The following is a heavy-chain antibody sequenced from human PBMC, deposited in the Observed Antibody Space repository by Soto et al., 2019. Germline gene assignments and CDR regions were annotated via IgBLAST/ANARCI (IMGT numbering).Heavy chain of an antibody. CDR2: ISGSGGST. D-gene: IGHD6-13*01. V-gene: IGHV3-23*01. CDR1: GFTFSSYA. CDR3: AKALLTPVYSSSWYYSGGGYCGMHV. Sequence: GGSLRLSCAASGFTFSSYAMSWVRQAPGKRLEWVSAISGSGGSTYYADSVKGRFTISRDNSKNTLYLQMNSLRAEDTAVYYCAKALLTPVYSSSWYYSGGGYCGMHVWGQGXTVTV. J-gene: IGHJ6*02.